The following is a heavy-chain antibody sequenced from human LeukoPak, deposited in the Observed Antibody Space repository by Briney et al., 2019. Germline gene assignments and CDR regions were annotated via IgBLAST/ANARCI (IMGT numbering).Heavy chain of an antibody. CDR2: ISGRGVST. D-gene: IGHD3-10*01. CDR1: GFTFSGYA. Sequence: GGSLRLSCAASGFTFSGYAMSWVRQAPGEGLEWVSPISGRGVSTYYADSVKGRFTISRDNSKNTLYLQMNNLRAEDTAVYYCAKESRYYCGSGSFSSQFDYWGQGNLVTVSS. J-gene: IGHJ4*02. V-gene: IGHV3-23*01. CDR3: AKESRYYCGSGSFSSQFDY.